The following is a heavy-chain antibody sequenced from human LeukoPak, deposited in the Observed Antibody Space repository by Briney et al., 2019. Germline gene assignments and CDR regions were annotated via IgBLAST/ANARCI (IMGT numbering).Heavy chain of an antibody. CDR1: GGSISSSSYY. V-gene: IGHV4-39*07. J-gene: IGHJ4*02. CDR3: ARTTVLYYFDY. Sequence: SETLSLTCTVSGGSISSSSYYWGWIRQPPGTGLDWIGSIYYSGSTYYNPSLKSRVTISVDTSKNQFSLRLSSVTAADTAVYYCARTTVLYYFDYWGQGTLVTVSS. D-gene: IGHD4-17*01. CDR2: IYYSGST.